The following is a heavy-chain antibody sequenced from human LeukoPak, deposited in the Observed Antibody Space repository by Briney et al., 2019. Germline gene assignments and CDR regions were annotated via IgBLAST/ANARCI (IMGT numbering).Heavy chain of an antibody. D-gene: IGHD3-9*01. CDR2: IYYSGST. Sequence: PSQTLSLTCTVSGGSISSGGYYWSWIRQHPGKGLEWIGYIYYSGSTYYNPSLKSRVTISVDTSKNQFSLKLSSVTAADTAVYYCARADILTGYPVHDAFDIWGQGTMVTASS. CDR1: GGSISSGGYY. J-gene: IGHJ3*02. V-gene: IGHV4-31*03. CDR3: ARADILTGYPVHDAFDI.